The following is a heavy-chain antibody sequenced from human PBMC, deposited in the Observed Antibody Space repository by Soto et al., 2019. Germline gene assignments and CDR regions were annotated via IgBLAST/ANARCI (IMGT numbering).Heavy chain of an antibody. D-gene: IGHD3-22*01. CDR1: GGSVSSSSYY. J-gene: IGHJ4*02. CDR3: ARHRYYYDSSGYYQRYFDY. CDR2: IYYSGST. Sequence: TLSLTCTVSGGSVSSSSYYWGWIRQPPGKGLEWIGSIYYSGSTYYNPSLKSRVTISVDTSKNQFSLKLSSVTAADTAVYYCARHRYYYDSSGYYQRYFDYWGQGTLVTVS. V-gene: IGHV4-39*01.